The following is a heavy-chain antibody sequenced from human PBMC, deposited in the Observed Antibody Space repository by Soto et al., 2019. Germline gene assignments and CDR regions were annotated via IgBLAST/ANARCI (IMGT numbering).Heavy chain of an antibody. CDR2: IYYSGST. D-gene: IGHD3-10*01. CDR1: GGSISSGDYY. CDR3: ARGVITMVHGNWLDP. J-gene: IGHJ5*02. V-gene: IGHV4-30-4*01. Sequence: SETLSLTCTVSGGSISSGDYYWSWIRQPPGKGLEWIGYIYYSGSTYYNPSLKSRVTISVDTSKNQFSLKLSSVTAADTAVYYCARGVITMVHGNWLDPWGQGTLVTVSS.